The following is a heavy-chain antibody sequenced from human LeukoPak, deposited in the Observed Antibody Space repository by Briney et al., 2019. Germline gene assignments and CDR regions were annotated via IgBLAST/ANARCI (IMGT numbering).Heavy chain of an antibody. V-gene: IGHV1-2*02. Sequence: ASVKVSCKASGYTFTGYYMHWVRQAPGQGLEWMGWINPNSGGTNYAQKFQGRVTMTRDTSISTAYMELSRLRSDDTAVYYCARVRYQLPRSNSSTYWYYYYYYMDVWGKGTTVTISS. CDR1: GYTFTGYY. D-gene: IGHD2-2*01. CDR2: INPNSGGT. J-gene: IGHJ6*03. CDR3: ARVRYQLPRSNSSTYWYYYYYYMDV.